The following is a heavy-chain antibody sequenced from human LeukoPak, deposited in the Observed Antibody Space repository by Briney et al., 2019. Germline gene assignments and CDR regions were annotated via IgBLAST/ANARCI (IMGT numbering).Heavy chain of an antibody. V-gene: IGHV3-33*01. J-gene: IGHJ4*02. CDR1: GFTFSGYG. Sequence: GGSLRLSCATSGFTFSGYGMHWVRQAPGKGLEWVTVIWSDGSNKYYADSVKGRFTISRDNSKNTLYLQMNSLRAEDTAVYYCVRGYYAGRGHHFEYWGQGTLSPSPQ. D-gene: IGHD3-22*01. CDR3: VRGYYAGRGHHFEY. CDR2: IWSDGSNK.